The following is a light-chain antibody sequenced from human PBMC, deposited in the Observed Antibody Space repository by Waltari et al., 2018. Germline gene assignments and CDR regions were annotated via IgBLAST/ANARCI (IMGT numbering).Light chain of an antibody. CDR2: DVT. Sequence: QSALTQPASVSRTPGQSITISCPGTSSAVGGYNSVSWYQQHPGTAPKLLIYDVTYRPSGVSNRFSGSKSGNTASLTISGLQAEDEADYYCSSYTSTRTLVFGGGTKLTVL. V-gene: IGLV2-14*03. CDR3: SSYTSTRTLV. J-gene: IGLJ2*01. CDR1: SSAVGGYNS.